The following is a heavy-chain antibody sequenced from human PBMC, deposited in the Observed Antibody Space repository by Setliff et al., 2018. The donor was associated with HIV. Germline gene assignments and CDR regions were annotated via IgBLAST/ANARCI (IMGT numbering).Heavy chain of an antibody. V-gene: IGHV3-23*01. CDR2: ITGGGVTT. Sequence: GGSLRLSCAASGFTFVSCAMNWVRQAPGKGLEWVSSITGGGVTTYYADSVKGRFTISRDNSKNTLYLQMNSLRDEDTAIYYCARDYLYYNLYNGSPVYGMDVWGQGTTVTVSS. D-gene: IGHD3-3*01. J-gene: IGHJ6*02. CDR1: GFTFVSCA. CDR3: ARDYLYYNLYNGSPVYGMDV.